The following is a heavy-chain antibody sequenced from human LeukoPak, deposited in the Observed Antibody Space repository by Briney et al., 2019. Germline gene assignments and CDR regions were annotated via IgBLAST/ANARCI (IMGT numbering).Heavy chain of an antibody. J-gene: IGHJ1*01. V-gene: IGHV4-39*02. CDR1: GGSISSSSYY. CDR3: ATLAGLGRWLQFTH. CDR2: VYYGKST. D-gene: IGHD5-24*01. Sequence: SETLSLTCTVSGGSISSSSYYWGWIRQPPGKGLEWIGTVYYGKSTYYKPSLKSRVGISFDTTKNHFSLTLASVTAADTAVYYCATLAGLGRWLQFTHWGQGILVTVSS.